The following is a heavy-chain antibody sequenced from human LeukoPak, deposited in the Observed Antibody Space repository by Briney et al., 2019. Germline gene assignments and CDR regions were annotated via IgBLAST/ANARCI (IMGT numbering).Heavy chain of an antibody. V-gene: IGHV1-69*05. J-gene: IGHJ6*03. CDR2: IIPIFGTA. CDR3: ARGYCTNGVCQRRYYYYMDV. Sequence: SVTVPCKASGGTFSSYAISWVRQAPGQGLEWMGGIIPIFGTANYAQKFRGRVTITTDESTSTAYMELSSLRSEDTAVYYCARGYCTNGVCQRRYYYYMDVWGKGTTVTVSS. CDR1: GGTFSSYA. D-gene: IGHD2-8*01.